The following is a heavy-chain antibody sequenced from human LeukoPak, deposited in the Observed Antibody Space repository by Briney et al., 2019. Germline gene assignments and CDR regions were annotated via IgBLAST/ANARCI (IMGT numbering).Heavy chain of an antibody. Sequence: GGSLRLSCAASGFTFSSYAMSWVRQAPGKGLEWVSAISGSGGSTYYADSVKGRLTISRDNSKNTPYLQMNSLRAEDTAVYYCAKEGRSGSFFDYWGQGTLVTVSS. CDR3: AKEGRSGSFFDY. CDR1: GFTFSSYA. V-gene: IGHV3-23*01. J-gene: IGHJ4*02. D-gene: IGHD1-26*01. CDR2: ISGSGGST.